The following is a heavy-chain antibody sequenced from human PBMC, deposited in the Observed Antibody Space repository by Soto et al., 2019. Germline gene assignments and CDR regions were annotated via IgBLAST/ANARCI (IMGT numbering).Heavy chain of an antibody. V-gene: IGHV1-8*01. D-gene: IGHD1-1*01. CDR2: VNPSSGDA. Sequence: ASVKVSCKASGYTFNSHDISWVRQATGQGLEWMGWVNPSSGDAGYEQKFQGRVTMTTNTSISTAYMELSSLKSEDTAVYYCARIVGGSGTRLDYWGQGTLVTVSS. CDR1: GYTFNSHD. J-gene: IGHJ4*02. CDR3: ARIVGGSGTRLDY.